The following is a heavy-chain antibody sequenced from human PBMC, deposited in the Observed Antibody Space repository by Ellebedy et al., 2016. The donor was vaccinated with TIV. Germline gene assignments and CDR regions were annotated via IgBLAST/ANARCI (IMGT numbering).Heavy chain of an antibody. D-gene: IGHD1-26*01. CDR1: GFTFSSYG. CDR3: VRDLSLGAPDYYFGY. CDR2: MWKDGSNE. V-gene: IGHV3-33*01. J-gene: IGHJ4*02. Sequence: GESLKIPCAASGFTFSSYGMHWVRQAPGKGLEWVAVMWKDGSNEYYADSVKGRFTISRDNSKNTLYLQMNSLRVEDTAVYYCVRDLSLGAPDYYFGYWGQGALVTVSS.